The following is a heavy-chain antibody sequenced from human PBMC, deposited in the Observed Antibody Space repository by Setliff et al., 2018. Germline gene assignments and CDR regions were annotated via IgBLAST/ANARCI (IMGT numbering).Heavy chain of an antibody. CDR3: ARDISLGKAAVWFGELKGWFDP. CDR2: IIPILGIA. CDR1: GGTFSSYT. J-gene: IGHJ5*02. D-gene: IGHD3-10*01. V-gene: IGHV1-69*04. Sequence: SVKVSCKASGGTFSSYTISWVRQAPGQGLEWMGRIIPILGIANYAQKFQGRVTITADKPTSTAYMELSSLRSEDTAVYYCARDISLGKAAVWFGELKGWFDPWGQGTLVTVSS.